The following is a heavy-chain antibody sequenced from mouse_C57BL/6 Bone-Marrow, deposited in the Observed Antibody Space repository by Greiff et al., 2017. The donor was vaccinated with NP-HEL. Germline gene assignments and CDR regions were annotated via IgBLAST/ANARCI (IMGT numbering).Heavy chain of an antibody. J-gene: IGHJ4*01. V-gene: IGHV7-1*01. CDR2: SRNKANDYTT. CDR1: GFTFSDFY. Sequence: EVKVVESGGGLVQSGRSLRLSCATSGFTFSDFYMEWVRQAPGKGLEWIAASRNKANDYTTEYSASVKGRFIVSRDTSQSILYLQMNALRAEDTAIYYCARDGIYYGNYYAMDYWGQGTSVTVSS. CDR3: ARDGIYYGNYYAMDY. D-gene: IGHD1-1*01.